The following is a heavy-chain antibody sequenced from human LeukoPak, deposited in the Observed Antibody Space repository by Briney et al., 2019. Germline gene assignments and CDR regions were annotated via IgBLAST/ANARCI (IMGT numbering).Heavy chain of an antibody. D-gene: IGHD6-13*01. CDR3: ARVKSGWAAGTSYYYYGMDV. V-gene: IGHV3-30-3*01. J-gene: IGHJ6*02. CDR2: ISYDASNK. Sequence: PGRSLRLSCAASGFTFSSYAMHWVRQAPGKGLEWVAVISYDASNKYYADSVKGRFTISRDNSKNTLYLQMNSLRAEDTAVYYCARVKSGWAAGTSYYYYGMDVWGQGTTVTVSS. CDR1: GFTFSSYA.